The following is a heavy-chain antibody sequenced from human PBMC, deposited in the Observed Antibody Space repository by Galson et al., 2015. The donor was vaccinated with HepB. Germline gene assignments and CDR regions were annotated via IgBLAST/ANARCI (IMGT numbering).Heavy chain of an antibody. CDR1: GVTFSKPL. V-gene: IGHV3-15*07. CDR2: IKRKTDGGTT. J-gene: IGHJ6*02. D-gene: IGHD2-2*01. CDR3: TTEGSVVVPDAMLPTYYYGMDV. Sequence: SLRLSCAASGVTFSKPLMNWVRQAPGKGLEWVGRIKRKTDGGTTAYAAPVKGRVTISRDDSKNTLYLQMNSLKTEDTAVYYCTTEGSVVVPDAMLPTYYYGMDVWGQGTTVTVSS.